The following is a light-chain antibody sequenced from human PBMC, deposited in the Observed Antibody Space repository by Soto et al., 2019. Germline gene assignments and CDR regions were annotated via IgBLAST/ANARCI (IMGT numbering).Light chain of an antibody. V-gene: IGKV1-5*01. J-gene: IGKJ1*01. CDR1: QSISSW. CDR2: DAS. Sequence: DIQMTQSPSTLSASVGDRVTITCRASQSISSWLAWYQQKPGKAPKLLIYDASSLESGVPARFRGSESGTEFTLSISRLQPDDFATYYCQQYSGYPWTFGQGTKVEIK. CDR3: QQYSGYPWT.